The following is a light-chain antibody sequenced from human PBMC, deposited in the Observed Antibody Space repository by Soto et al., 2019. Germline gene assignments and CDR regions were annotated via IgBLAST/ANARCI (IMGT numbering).Light chain of an antibody. CDR3: MQALQTPPT. CDR2: LGS. V-gene: IGKV2-28*01. Sequence: DIVMTQSPLSLPVTPGEPASISCRSSQSLLYSNGYNYLDWYLQKPAQSPQLLIYLGSNRASGVPDRFSGSGSGTDFTLKISRVEAEDVGVYYCMQALQTPPTFGGGTKVEIK. J-gene: IGKJ4*01. CDR1: QSLLYSNGYNY.